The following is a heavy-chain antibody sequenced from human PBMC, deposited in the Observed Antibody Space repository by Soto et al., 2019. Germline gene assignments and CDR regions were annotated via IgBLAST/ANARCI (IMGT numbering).Heavy chain of an antibody. CDR1: GFTFSSYA. J-gene: IGHJ4*02. CDR3: ARDGVAATPDY. D-gene: IGHD2-15*01. Sequence: QVQLVESGGGVVQHGRSLRLSCAAAGFTFSSYAIHWVRKAPGKGLEWVAVISDDGSNKYYADSVTGRFTISRAKSKNPLYLQMNIMRADETAVDYYARDGVAATPDYWGQVNMVTVSA. CDR2: ISDDGSNK. V-gene: IGHV3-30-3*01.